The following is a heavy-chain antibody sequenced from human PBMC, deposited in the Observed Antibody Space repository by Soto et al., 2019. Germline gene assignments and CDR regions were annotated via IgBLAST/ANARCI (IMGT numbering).Heavy chain of an antibody. Sequence: VQLVVSGGGLGKPGGSLRLSCAACGFTFNNYWLHWVRQAPGKGLVWVSRINGDGSNTNYADSVTGRFTISRDNAKNTVYLQMNSLRAEDTAVYYCARGARGLYYMDVWGKGTTVTVSS. CDR3: ARGARGLYYMDV. CDR1: GFTFNNYW. J-gene: IGHJ6*03. V-gene: IGHV3-74*01. CDR2: INGDGSNT.